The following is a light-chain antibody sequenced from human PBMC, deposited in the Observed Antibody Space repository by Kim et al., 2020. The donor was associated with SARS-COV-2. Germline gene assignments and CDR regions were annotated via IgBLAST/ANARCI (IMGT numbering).Light chain of an antibody. CDR2: GTT. Sequence: EVVLTQSPGTLSLSPGERATLSCRASQSISSTYIAWYQQKPGRAPRLLIFGTTSRSTGIPDRFSGGGSGTDFTLTVTRLDPEDFAVYFCQQYVSSPITFGKGTRLWIK. J-gene: IGKJ5*01. CDR3: QQYVSSPIT. V-gene: IGKV3-20*01. CDR1: QSISSTY.